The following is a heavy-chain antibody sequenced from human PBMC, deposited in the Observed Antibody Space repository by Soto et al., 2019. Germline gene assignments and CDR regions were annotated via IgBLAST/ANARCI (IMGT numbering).Heavy chain of an antibody. CDR1: VGTFSSYA. V-gene: IGHV1-69*06. D-gene: IGHD2-21*01. J-gene: IGHJ4*02. Sequence: QVQLVQSGAEVKKPGSSVKVSCKASVGTFSSYAFNWVRQAPGQGLEWMGGVIPIFQTADYAQNFQGRVTITADKSTSTAYMELSSLRSEDTAVYYCARGGGGSYPFDVDFWGQGTLVTV. CDR3: ARGGGGSYPFDVDF. CDR2: VIPIFQTA.